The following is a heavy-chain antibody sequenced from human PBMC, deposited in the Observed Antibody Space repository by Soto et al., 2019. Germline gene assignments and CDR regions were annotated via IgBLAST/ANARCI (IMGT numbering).Heavy chain of an antibody. D-gene: IGHD2-15*01. J-gene: IGHJ5*01. CDR3: VRDGAGVDGLGWFDP. CDR2: IYHSGST. CDR1: GDSISRGVYY. V-gene: IGHV4-31*03. Sequence: QVQLQESGPGLVKPSQTLSLTCTVSGDSISRGVYYYNWIRQLPGKGLEWIGYIYHSGSTNYNPSLKSRVTISVATSKTQLSLELSSVTASDTAVYYCVRDGAGVDGLGWFDPWGQGTLVTVSS.